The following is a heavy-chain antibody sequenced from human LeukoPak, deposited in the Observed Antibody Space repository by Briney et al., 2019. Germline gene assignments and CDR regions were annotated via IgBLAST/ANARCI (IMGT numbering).Heavy chain of an antibody. V-gene: IGHV3-21*01. J-gene: IGHJ4*02. CDR2: IPSSSSSK. CDR3: ARAGRLPHPQYYFDS. D-gene: IGHD6-25*01. CDR1: GFTFSSYT. Sequence: GGSLTLSCVASGFTFSSYTMNWVRQAPEKGREWDSSIPSSSSSKYYTDSVKGRFTSSRDNAKNSLYLQLNSLRAEDTAVYYCARAGRLPHPQYYFDSWGLGTLVTVSS.